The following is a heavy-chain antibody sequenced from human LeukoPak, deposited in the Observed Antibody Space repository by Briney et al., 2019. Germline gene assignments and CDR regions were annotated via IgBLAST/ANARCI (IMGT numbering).Heavy chain of an antibody. CDR3: ARAPYYYDSSGYYPYDY. D-gene: IGHD3-22*01. J-gene: IGHJ4*02. V-gene: IGHV1-69*13. CDR2: IIPIFGTA. CDR1: GGTFSSYA. Sequence: SVKVSCKASGGTFSSYAISWVRQAPGQGLEWMGGIIPIFGTANYAQKFQGRVTITADESTSTAYMELSSLRSEDTAVYYCARAPYYYDSSGYYPYDYWGQGTLVTVSS.